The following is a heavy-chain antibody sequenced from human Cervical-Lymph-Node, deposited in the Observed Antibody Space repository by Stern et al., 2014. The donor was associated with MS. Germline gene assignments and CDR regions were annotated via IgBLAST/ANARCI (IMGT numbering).Heavy chain of an antibody. CDR2: IIPIFGTA. J-gene: IGHJ5*02. CDR1: GGTFSSYA. V-gene: IGHV1-69*01. Sequence: VQLLESGAEVKKPGSSVKVSCKASGGTFSSYAIRWVRQAPGHGLAWLGGIIPIFGTANYAQKFQGRVTITADESTSTAYMELSSLRSEDTAVYYCAREGAVPAYNWFDPWGQGTLVTVSS. D-gene: IGHD2-2*01. CDR3: AREGAVPAYNWFDP.